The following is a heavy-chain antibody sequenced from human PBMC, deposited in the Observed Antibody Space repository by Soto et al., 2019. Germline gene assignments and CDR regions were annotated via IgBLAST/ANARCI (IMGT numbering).Heavy chain of an antibody. D-gene: IGHD3-10*01. V-gene: IGHV4-61*01. J-gene: IGHJ6*02. CDR2: IYYIGST. CDR3: ARDKLGVTRYYYYGMDV. Sequence: SETLSLTCTVSGGSVSSGSYYWSWIRQPPGKGLEWIGYIYYIGSTNYNPSLKSRVTISVDTSKNQFSLKLSSVTAADTAVYYCARDKLGVTRYYYYGMDVWGQGTTVTVSS. CDR1: GGSVSSGSYY.